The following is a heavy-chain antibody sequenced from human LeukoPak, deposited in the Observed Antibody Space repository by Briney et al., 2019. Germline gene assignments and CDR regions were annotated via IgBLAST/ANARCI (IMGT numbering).Heavy chain of an antibody. D-gene: IGHD1-26*01. CDR3: ARDQMTSSGNKPPFDY. Sequence: PGGSLRLSCAASGFTFSSYAMSWVRQAPGKGLEWVSAISGSGGSTYYADSVKGRFTISRDNSKNTLYLQMNSLRADDTAVFYCARDQMTSSGNKPPFDYWGRGTLVTVSS. J-gene: IGHJ4*02. CDR2: ISGSGGST. CDR1: GFTFSSYA. V-gene: IGHV3-23*01.